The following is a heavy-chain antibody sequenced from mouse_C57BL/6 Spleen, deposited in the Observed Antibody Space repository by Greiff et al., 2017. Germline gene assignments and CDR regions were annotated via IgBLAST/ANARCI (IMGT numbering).Heavy chain of an antibody. Sequence: DVMLVESGGGLVQPGGSLKLSCAASGFTFSDYYMYWVRQTPEKRLEWVAYISNGGGGTYYPDTVKGRFTISRDKAKNTLYLQMSRLTAEDTAMDYCARDCYGSSYGYFDVWGKGTTVTVSS. V-gene: IGHV5-12*01. CDR3: ARDCYGSSYGYFDV. D-gene: IGHD1-1*01. CDR2: ISNGGGGT. CDR1: GFTFSDYY. J-gene: IGHJ1*03.